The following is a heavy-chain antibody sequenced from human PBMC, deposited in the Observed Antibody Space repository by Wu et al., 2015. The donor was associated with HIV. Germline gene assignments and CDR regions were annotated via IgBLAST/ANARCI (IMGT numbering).Heavy chain of an antibody. J-gene: IGHJ5*02. V-gene: IGHV1-8*01. Sequence: QVQLVQSGAEVKKPGASVKVSCKASGYTFTSYDINWVRQATGQGLEWMGWMNPNSGNTGYAQKFQGRVTMTRNTSISTAYMELSSLRSEDTAVYYCARFLIPGYSSSWYVGWFDPWGQGTLVTVSS. CDR2: MNPNSGNT. D-gene: IGHD6-13*01. CDR3: ARFLIPGYSSSWYVGWFDP. CDR1: GYTFTSYD.